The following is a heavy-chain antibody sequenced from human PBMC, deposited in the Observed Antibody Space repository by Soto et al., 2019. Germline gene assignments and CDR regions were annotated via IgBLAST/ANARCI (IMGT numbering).Heavy chain of an antibody. J-gene: IGHJ4*02. Sequence: ASVKVSCKASGGTFSSYAISWVRQAPGQGLEWMGGIIPIFGTANYAQKFQGRVTITADESTSTAYMELSNLRSEDTAVYYCARESRSTMVRGVTRTRYFDYWGQGTLVTVSS. CDR2: IIPIFGTA. CDR1: GGTFSSYA. V-gene: IGHV1-69*13. CDR3: ARESRSTMVRGVTRTRYFDY. D-gene: IGHD3-10*01.